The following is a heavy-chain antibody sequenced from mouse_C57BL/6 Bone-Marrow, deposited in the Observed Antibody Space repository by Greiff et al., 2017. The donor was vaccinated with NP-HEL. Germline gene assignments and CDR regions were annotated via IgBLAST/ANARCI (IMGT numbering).Heavy chain of an antibody. D-gene: IGHD1-2*01. Sequence: VQLQQSGAELVKPGASVKLSCKASGYTFTEYTIHWVKQRSGQGLEWIGWFYPGSGSIKYNEKFKDKATLTADKSSSTVYMELSRLTSEDSAVYFCARHEEASFGGKRLYYFDYWGQGTTLTVSS. CDR3: ARHEEASFGGKRLYYFDY. CDR1: GYTFTEYT. CDR2: FYPGSGSI. J-gene: IGHJ2*01. V-gene: IGHV1-62-2*01.